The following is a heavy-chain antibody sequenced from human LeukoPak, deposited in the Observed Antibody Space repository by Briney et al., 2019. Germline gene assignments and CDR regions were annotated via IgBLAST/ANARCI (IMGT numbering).Heavy chain of an antibody. J-gene: IGHJ6*02. CDR3: ARLRDYYDSSGYYRTYYYYGMDV. V-gene: IGHV5-51*01. CDR2: IYPGDSDT. Sequence: GESLKISCKGSGYSFTSYRISWVRQLPGKGLEWMGIIYPGDSDTRYSPAFQGQVTISADKSISTAYLQWSSLKASDTAMYYCARLRDYYDSSGYYRTYYYYGMDVWGQGTTVTVSS. CDR1: GYSFTSYR. D-gene: IGHD3-22*01.